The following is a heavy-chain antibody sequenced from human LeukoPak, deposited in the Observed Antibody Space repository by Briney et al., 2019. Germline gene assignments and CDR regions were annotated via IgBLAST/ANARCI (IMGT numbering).Heavy chain of an antibody. J-gene: IGHJ6*03. CDR1: GYTFTGYY. CDR3: ARTRYDFWSGRYYYYYMDV. D-gene: IGHD3-3*01. CDR2: IIPIFGTA. V-gene: IGHV1-69*13. Sequence: SVKVSCKASGYTFTGYYLHWVRQAPGQGLEWMGGIIPIFGTANYAQKFQGRVTITADESTSTAYMELSSLRSEDTAVYYCARTRYDFWSGRYYYYYMDVWGKGTTVTVSS.